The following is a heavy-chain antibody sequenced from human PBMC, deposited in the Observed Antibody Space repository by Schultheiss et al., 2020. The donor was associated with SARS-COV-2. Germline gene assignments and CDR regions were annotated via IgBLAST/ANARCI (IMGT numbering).Heavy chain of an antibody. V-gene: IGHV3-30-3*01. D-gene: IGHD1-26*01. CDR3: ARGGSYYCLDY. CDR1: GFTFSDYY. J-gene: IGHJ4*02. CDR2: ISYDGSNK. Sequence: GGSLRLSCAASGFTFSDYYMSWIRQAPGKGLEWVAVISYDGSNKYYADSVKGRFTISRDNSKNTLYLQMNSLRAEDTAVYYCARGGSYYCLDYWGQGTLVTVSS.